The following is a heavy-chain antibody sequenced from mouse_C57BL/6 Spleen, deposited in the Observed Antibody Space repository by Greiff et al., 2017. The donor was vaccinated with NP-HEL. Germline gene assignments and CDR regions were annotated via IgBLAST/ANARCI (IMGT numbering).Heavy chain of an antibody. V-gene: IGHV1-61*01. CDR2: IYPSDSET. D-gene: IGHD2-4*01. CDR1: GYTFTSYW. CDR3: ARRRDYDSEDFDY. J-gene: IGHJ2*01. Sequence: QVQLQQPGAELVRPGSSVKLSCKASGYTFTSYWMDWVKQRPGQGLEWIGNIYPSDSETHYNQKFKDKATLTVDKSSSTAYMQLSSLTSEDSAVYYCARRRDYDSEDFDYWGQGTTLTVSS.